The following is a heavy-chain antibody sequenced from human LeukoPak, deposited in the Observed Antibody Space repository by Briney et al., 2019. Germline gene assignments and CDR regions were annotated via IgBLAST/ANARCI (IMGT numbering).Heavy chain of an antibody. Sequence: ASVKVSCKASGYTFTSYDINWVRQATGQGLEWMGWINPNSGGTNYAQKFQGRVTMTRDTSISTAYMELSRLRSDDTAVYYCARVGYGDTWGYDQFDYWGQGTLVTVSS. V-gene: IGHV1-2*02. CDR2: INPNSGGT. D-gene: IGHD5-12*01. CDR1: GYTFTSYD. J-gene: IGHJ4*02. CDR3: ARVGYGDTWGYDQFDY.